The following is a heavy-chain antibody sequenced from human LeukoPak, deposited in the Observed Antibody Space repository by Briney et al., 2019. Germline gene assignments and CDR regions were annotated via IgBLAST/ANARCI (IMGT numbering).Heavy chain of an antibody. V-gene: IGHV4-59*08. CDR1: GGSFSGYY. Sequence: SETLSLTCAVYGGSFSGYYWSWIRQPPGKGLEWIGYIYYSGSTNYNPSLKSRVTISVDTSKNQFSLKLSSVTAADTAVYYCARQSSSWYSPPHAFDIWGQGTMVTVSS. J-gene: IGHJ3*02. CDR3: ARQSSSWYSPPHAFDI. CDR2: IYYSGST. D-gene: IGHD6-13*01.